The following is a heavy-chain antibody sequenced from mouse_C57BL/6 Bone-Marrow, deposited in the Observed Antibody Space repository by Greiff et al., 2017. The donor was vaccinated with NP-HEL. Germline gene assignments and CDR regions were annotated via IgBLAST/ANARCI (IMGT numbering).Heavy chain of an antibody. J-gene: IGHJ3*01. CDR3: AREGGYYGSPFAY. D-gene: IGHD1-1*01. CDR1: GYSIISGYY. V-gene: IGHV3-6*01. CDR2: ISYDGSN. Sequence: EVQLQQSGPGLVKPSQSLSLTCSVTGYSIISGYYWNWIRQFPGNKLEWMAYISYDGSNNYNPSLKNRISITRDISKNQFLLKLTSVTTEDTATYYCAREGGYYGSPFAYWGQGTLVTVSA.